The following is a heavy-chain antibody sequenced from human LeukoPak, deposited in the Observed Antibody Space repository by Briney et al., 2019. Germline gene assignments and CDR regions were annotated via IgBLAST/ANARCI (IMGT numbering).Heavy chain of an antibody. CDR1: GGSFSGYY. CDR3: ARDGYFQAFDI. D-gene: IGHD2-21*01. CDR2: ISYSGTS. Sequence: SETLSLTCAVYGGSFSGYYWGWIRQPPGKGLEWIGSISYSGTSYHTPSLKSRVTISVDTSKNQFSLKLSSVTAADTAVYYCARDGYFQAFDIWGQGSMVTVSS. V-gene: IGHV4-34*11. J-gene: IGHJ3*02.